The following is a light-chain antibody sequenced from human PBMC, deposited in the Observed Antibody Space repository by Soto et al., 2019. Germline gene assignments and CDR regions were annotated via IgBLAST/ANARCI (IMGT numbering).Light chain of an antibody. Sequence: DIHMTQSPSSLSPSVGDRVTLTCQASQSISRHLNWYQQKAGRAPRLLIYGASNLQSGVPSRFSGGGSGTEFTLTISSLLPDDFATYYCQQGYRNPVTFGQGTR. CDR2: GAS. J-gene: IGKJ5*01. CDR1: QSISRH. CDR3: QQGYRNPVT. V-gene: IGKV1-39*01.